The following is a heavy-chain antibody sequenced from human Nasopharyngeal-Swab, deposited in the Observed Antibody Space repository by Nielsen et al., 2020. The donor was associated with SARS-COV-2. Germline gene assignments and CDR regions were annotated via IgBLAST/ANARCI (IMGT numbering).Heavy chain of an antibody. J-gene: IGHJ3*02. Sequence: GESLKISCKGSGYSFTSYWIGWVRQMPGKGLEWMGIIYPGDSDTRYSPSFQGQVTISADKSISTAYLQWSSLKASDTAMYYCASQQGVAAAGLGYDAFDIWGQGTMVTVSS. D-gene: IGHD6-13*01. CDR2: IYPGDSDT. CDR1: GYSFTSYW. CDR3: ASQQGVAAAGLGYDAFDI. V-gene: IGHV5-51*01.